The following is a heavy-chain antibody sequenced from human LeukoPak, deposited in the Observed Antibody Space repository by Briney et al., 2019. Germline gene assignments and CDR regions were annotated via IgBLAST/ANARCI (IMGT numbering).Heavy chain of an antibody. CDR2: IYYSGST. V-gene: IGHV4-59*01. Sequence: SETLSLTCTVSGGSISSYYWSWIRQPPGKGLEWIGYIYYSGSTNYNPSLKSRVTISVDTSKNQFSLKLSSVTAADTAVYYCAGAHRPGYSGSYYGRNAFDIWGQGTMVTVSS. CDR3: AGAHRPGYSGSYYGRNAFDI. J-gene: IGHJ3*02. D-gene: IGHD1-26*01. CDR1: GGSISSYY.